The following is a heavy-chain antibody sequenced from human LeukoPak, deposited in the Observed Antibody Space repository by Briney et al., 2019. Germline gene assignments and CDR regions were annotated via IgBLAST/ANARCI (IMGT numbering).Heavy chain of an antibody. CDR2: ISSSSSTI. CDR1: GFTFSSYS. V-gene: IGHV3-48*04. D-gene: IGHD3-22*01. J-gene: IGHJ4*02. CDR3: ARDVYYDSSGYYSYYFDY. Sequence: GGSLRLSCAASGFTFSSYSMNWVRQAPGKGLEWVSYISSSSSTIYYADSVKGRFTISKDNAKNSLYLQMNSLRAEDTAVYYCARDVYYDSSGYYSYYFDYWGQGTLVTVSP.